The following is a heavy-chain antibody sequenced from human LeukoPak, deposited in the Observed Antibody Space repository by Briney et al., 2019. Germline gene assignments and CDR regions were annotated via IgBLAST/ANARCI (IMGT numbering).Heavy chain of an antibody. CDR2: VHHSGST. CDR1: SYSISSGYF. J-gene: IGHJ4*02. Sequence: ASETLSLTCAVSSYSISSGYFWGWIRQPPGKGLEWIGSVHHSGSTYYNPSLKSRVILSTDTSKNQFSLKVRSVTAADTAAYYCARDKHYDSSVYFDYWGQGTLVTVSS. V-gene: IGHV4-38-2*02. CDR3: ARDKHYDSSVYFDY. D-gene: IGHD3-22*01.